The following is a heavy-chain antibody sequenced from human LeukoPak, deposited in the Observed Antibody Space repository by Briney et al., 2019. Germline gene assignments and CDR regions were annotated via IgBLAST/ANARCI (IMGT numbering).Heavy chain of an antibody. V-gene: IGHV3-30*03. CDR1: GFTFSSYG. Sequence: GGSLRLSCAASGFTFSSYGMHWVRQAPGKGLEWVAVISYDGSNKYYADSVRGRFTISRDNAKNSLYLQMNSLRAEDTAVYYCARVRDYYDSSHYMDVWGKGTTVTISS. D-gene: IGHD3-22*01. CDR2: ISYDGSNK. J-gene: IGHJ6*03. CDR3: ARVRDYYDSSHYMDV.